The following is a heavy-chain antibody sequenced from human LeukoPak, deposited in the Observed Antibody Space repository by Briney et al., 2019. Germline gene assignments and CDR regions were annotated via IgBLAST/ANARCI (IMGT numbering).Heavy chain of an antibody. V-gene: IGHV4-59*08. D-gene: IGHD5-18*01. CDR3: ARQRGLQLWDHYFDY. CDR2: VYYSGST. J-gene: IGHJ4*02. CDR1: GGSISSYY. Sequence: PSDTLSLACTVSGGSISSYYWIWLRQPPGKGRVGIGNVYYSGSTNYTPSLKSRVTISVDTSKNQFSLKLSSVTAADTAVYYCARQRGLQLWDHYFDYWGQGTLGTVSS.